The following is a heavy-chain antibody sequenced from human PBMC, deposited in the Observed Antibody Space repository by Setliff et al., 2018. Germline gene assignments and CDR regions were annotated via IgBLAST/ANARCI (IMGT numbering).Heavy chain of an antibody. J-gene: IGHJ6*03. CDR3: ARDNRARHYMDV. V-gene: IGHV4-61*02. CDR2: IYSSGDT. Sequence: SETLSLTCTVSGGSIGSGAYYWTWIRQPAGKGLEWIGRIYSSGDTYYNPSLNSRVTISADTSKNQFSLNLSSVTAADTAVYYCARDNRARHYMDVWGKGTTVTVSS. D-gene: IGHD3-10*01. CDR1: GGSIGSGAYY.